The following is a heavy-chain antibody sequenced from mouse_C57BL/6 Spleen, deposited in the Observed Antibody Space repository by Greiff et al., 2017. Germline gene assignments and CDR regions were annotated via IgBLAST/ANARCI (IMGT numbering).Heavy chain of an antibody. D-gene: IGHD4-1*01. CDR1: GFTFSDYG. V-gene: IGHV5-17*01. Sequence: EVKLVESGGGLVKPGGSLKLSCAASGFTFSDYGMHWVRQAPEKGLEWVAYISSGSSTIYYADPVKGRFTISRDNAKNTLFLQMTSLRTEDTAMYYCARGFNWDVGDYYFDYWGQGTTLTVSS. CDR2: ISSGSSTI. J-gene: IGHJ2*01. CDR3: ARGFNWDVGDYYFDY.